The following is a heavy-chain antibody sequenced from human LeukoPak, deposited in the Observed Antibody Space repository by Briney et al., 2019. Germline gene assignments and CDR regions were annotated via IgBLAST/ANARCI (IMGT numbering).Heavy chain of an antibody. CDR3: AREWRDYYDRALNWFDP. CDR2: IYYSGST. J-gene: IGHJ5*02. CDR1: GGSFSSGSYY. V-gene: IGHV4-31*03. Sequence: SETLSLTCTVSGGSFSSGSYYWSWIRQPPGKGLEWIGYIYYSGSTYYNPSLKSRVTISVDTPKNQFSLKLSSVTAADTAVYYCAREWRDYYDRALNWFDPWGQGTLVTVSS. D-gene: IGHD3-22*01.